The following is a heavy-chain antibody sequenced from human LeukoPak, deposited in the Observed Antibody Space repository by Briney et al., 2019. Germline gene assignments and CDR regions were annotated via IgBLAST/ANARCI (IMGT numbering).Heavy chain of an antibody. CDR1: GYTFTSYG. D-gene: IGHD3-22*01. V-gene: IGHV1-18*01. J-gene: IGHJ4*02. CDR3: ARDDCSGYYLPIYFDY. Sequence: ASVKVSCKASGYTFTSYGISWVRQAPGQGLEWMGWISAYNGNTNYAQKLQGRVTMTTDTSTSTAYMELRSLGSDDTAVYYCARDDCSGYYLPIYFDYWGQGTLVTVSS. CDR2: ISAYNGNT.